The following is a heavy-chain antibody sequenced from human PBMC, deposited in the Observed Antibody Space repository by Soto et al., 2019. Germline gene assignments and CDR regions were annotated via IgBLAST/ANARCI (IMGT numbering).Heavy chain of an antibody. CDR1: GYIFTNYY. D-gene: IGHD7-27*01. V-gene: IGHV1-46*01. Sequence: QVQLVQSGAEVKNPGASVKLSCKASGYIFTNYYIHWVRQAPGQGLEWMAIINTSGGSTNYAQKFQGRVTLARDTFTNTVYMELSSLRSEDTAIYYCARDLTSGDYWGQGTLVTVYS. CDR2: INTSGGST. J-gene: IGHJ4*02. CDR3: ARDLTSGDY.